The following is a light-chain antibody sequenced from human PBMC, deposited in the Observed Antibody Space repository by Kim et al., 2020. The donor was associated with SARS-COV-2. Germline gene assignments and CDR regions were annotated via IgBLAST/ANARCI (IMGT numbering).Light chain of an antibody. V-gene: IGLV1-51*01. CDR1: SSYIGNNY. J-gene: IGLJ3*02. CDR3: GTWDSSLSAV. CDR2: DNN. Sequence: QSVLTQPPSVSAAPGQKVTISCSGSSSYIGNNYVSWYQQLPGTAPKLLIYDNNKRPSGIPDRFSGSKSGTSATLGITGLQTGDEADYYCGTWDSSLSAVFGGGTKLTVL.